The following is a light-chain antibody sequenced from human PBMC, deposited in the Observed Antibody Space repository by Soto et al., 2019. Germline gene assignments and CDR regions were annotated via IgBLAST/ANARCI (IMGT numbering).Light chain of an antibody. CDR1: SSYVGGYNY. Sequence: QSVLTQPPSASGSPGQSVTISCTGTSSYVGGYNYDSWYQQHPGKAPKLMIYEVTKRPSGVPDRFSGSKSGNTASLTVSGLQAEDEADYYCSSYAGSNNLVFGTGTKVTVL. CDR2: EVT. V-gene: IGLV2-8*01. CDR3: SSYAGSNNLV. J-gene: IGLJ1*01.